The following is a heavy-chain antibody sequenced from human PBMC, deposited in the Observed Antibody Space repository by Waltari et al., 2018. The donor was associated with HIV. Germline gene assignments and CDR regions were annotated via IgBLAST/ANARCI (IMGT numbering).Heavy chain of an antibody. D-gene: IGHD3-22*01. CDR3: ASTTITMIVVGHAFDI. CDR1: GFTVSSNY. J-gene: IGHJ3*02. Sequence: EVQLVESGGGLIQPGGSLRLSCAASGFTVSSNYMSWVCQAPGKGLEWGAVNYTGGSTYSADSVKGRFTISIDKSKNTLYLQMNSLRAEDTAVYYCASTTITMIVVGHAFDIWGQGTMVTVSS. CDR2: NYTGGST. V-gene: IGHV3-53*01.